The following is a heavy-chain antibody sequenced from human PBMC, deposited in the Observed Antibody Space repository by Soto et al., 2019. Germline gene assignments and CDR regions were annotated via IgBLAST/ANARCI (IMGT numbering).Heavy chain of an antibody. CDR3: ARDDIPGVAVSTYGMDV. CDR2: IWYDGSNE. J-gene: IGHJ6*02. V-gene: IGHV3-33*01. D-gene: IGHD6-19*01. Sequence: GGSLRLSCAASGFIFSNFGMHWVRQAPGKGLEWVAVIWYDGSNEHYADSVKGRFTISKDNSKNTLYLQMNSLRAEDTAMYYCARDDIPGVAVSTYGMDVWGQGTTVTVSS. CDR1: GFIFSNFG.